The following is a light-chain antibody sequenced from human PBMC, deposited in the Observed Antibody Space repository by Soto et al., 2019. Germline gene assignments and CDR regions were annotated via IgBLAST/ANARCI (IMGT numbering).Light chain of an antibody. Sequence: IQLTQSPSSLSASVGDRVTITCRASQGISSYLAWYQQKPGKAPKLLIYAASTLQSGVPSRFSGSGSGTDFTLTISSQQPEDFATYYCQQLNSYPRITFGPGTKVDIK. V-gene: IGKV1-9*01. J-gene: IGKJ3*01. CDR3: QQLNSYPRIT. CDR1: QGISSY. CDR2: AAS.